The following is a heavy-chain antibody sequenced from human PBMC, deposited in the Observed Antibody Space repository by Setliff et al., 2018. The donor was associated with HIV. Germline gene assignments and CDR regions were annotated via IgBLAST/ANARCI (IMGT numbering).Heavy chain of an antibody. CDR1: GGSISSGSYY. D-gene: IGHD4-17*01. V-gene: IGHV4-61*10. J-gene: IGHJ6*03. CDR3: ARGPKNEVDYGGNSKYYSYYYMDV. Sequence: PSETLSLTCTVSGGSISSGSYYWSWIRQPAGKGLEWIGSIYYSGSTYYNPSLKSRVTISVDTSKDQFSLNLSSVTAADTAVFYCARGPKNEVDYGGNSKYYSYYYMDVWGKGTTVTVSS. CDR2: IYYSGST.